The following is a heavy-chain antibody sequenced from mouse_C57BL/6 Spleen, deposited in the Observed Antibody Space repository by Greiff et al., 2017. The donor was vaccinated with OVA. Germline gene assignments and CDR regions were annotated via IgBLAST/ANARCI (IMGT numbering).Heavy chain of an antibody. D-gene: IGHD1-1*01. V-gene: IGHV1-18*01. CDR2: INPNNGGT. CDR1: GYTFTDYN. Sequence: VQLKQSGPELVKPGASVKIPCKASGYTFTDYNMDWVKQSHGKSLEWIGDINPNNGGTIYNQKFKGKATLTVDKSSSTAYMELRSLTSEDTAVYYCARGIFTTVVGYAMDYWGQGTSVTVSS. CDR3: ARGIFTTVVGYAMDY. J-gene: IGHJ4*01.